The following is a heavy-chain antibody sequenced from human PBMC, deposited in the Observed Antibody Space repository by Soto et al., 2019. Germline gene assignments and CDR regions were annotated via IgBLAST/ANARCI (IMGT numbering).Heavy chain of an antibody. CDR2: INPSGGST. J-gene: IGHJ3*02. CDR1: GYTFTSYY. CDR3: ARDPDSGYDSDAFDI. V-gene: IGHV1-46*01. Sequence: QVQLVQSGAEVKKPGASVKVSCKASGYTFTSYYMHWVRQAPGQGLEWMGIINPSGGSTSYAQKFQGRVTMTRDTSTSPVYMELSSLRSEDTAVYYCARDPDSGYDSDAFDIWGQGTMVTVSS. D-gene: IGHD5-12*01.